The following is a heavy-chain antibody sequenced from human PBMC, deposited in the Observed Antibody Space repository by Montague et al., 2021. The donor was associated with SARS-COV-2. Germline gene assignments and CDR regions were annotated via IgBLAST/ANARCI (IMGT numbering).Heavy chain of an antibody. CDR2: INHSGST. J-gene: IGHJ4*02. D-gene: IGHD6-13*01. CDR3: ARGAYSSSWYPVKYYFDY. CDR1: GGSFSGYY. Sequence: SETLSLTCAVYGGSFSGYYWSWIRQPPGEGLEWIGEINHSGSTNYNPSLKSRVTISVDTSKNQFSLKLSSVTAADTAVYYCARGAYSSSWYPVKYYFDYWGQGTLVTVSS. V-gene: IGHV4-34*01.